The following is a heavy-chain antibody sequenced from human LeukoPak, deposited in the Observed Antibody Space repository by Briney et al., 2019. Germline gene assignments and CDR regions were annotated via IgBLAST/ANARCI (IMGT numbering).Heavy chain of an antibody. CDR2: INTNTGNP. D-gene: IGHD3-9*01. V-gene: IGHV7-4-1*02. CDR3: AKGYYDILTGYYTPDY. Sequence: ASVKVSCKASGYLFTSYAMNWVRQAPGQGLEWMGWINTNTGNPTYAQDFTGRFVFSLDTSVSTAYLQISSLKVEDTAFYYCAKGYYDILTGYYTPDYWGQGTLVTVSS. CDR1: GYLFTSYA. J-gene: IGHJ4*02.